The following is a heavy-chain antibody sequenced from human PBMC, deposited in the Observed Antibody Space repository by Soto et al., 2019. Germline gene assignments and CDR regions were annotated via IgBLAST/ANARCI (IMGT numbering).Heavy chain of an antibody. CDR1: GYTFTGYY. V-gene: IGHV1-2*02. J-gene: IGHJ4*02. CDR3: ARGHGGCGSPIDY. CDR2: INPNNGGT. D-gene: IGHD2-21*01. Sequence: ASVKVSCKASGYTFTGYYIHWVRQAPGQGLEWMGWINPNNGGTSYAQRLQGRVTMTMDTSISTAYMELSSLTSDDAAIYYCARGHGGCGSPIDYWGPGTLVTVSS.